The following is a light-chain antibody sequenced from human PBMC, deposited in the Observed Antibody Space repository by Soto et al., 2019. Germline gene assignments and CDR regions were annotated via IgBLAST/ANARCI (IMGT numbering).Light chain of an antibody. CDR2: KAS. V-gene: IGKV1-5*03. Sequence: DIQMTQSPSTLSASVGDRVTITCRASQSISSWLAWYQQKPGKAPKLLIYKASSLESGVPSRFSGSGSGTEFTLTISSLQPDDFATYYCKQYNSYTYTFGQGNKLESK. J-gene: IGKJ2*01. CDR3: KQYNSYTYT. CDR1: QSISSW.